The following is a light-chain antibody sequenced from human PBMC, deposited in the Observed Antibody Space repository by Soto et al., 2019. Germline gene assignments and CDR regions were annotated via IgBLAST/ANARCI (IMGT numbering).Light chain of an antibody. Sequence: QSALTQPASVSGSPGQSTTISCTGTSSDVGGYDYVSWYQQHPDKAPKLMIYEVTNRPSGVSSRFSGSKSGNTASLTISGLQAEDEADYYCSSYTSSSTLVFGTGTKFTVL. J-gene: IGLJ1*01. CDR3: SSYTSSSTLV. CDR2: EVT. CDR1: SSDVGGYDY. V-gene: IGLV2-14*01.